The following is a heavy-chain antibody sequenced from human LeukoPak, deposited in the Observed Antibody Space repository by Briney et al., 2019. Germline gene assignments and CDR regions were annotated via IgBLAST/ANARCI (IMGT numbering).Heavy chain of an antibody. V-gene: IGHV3-21*04. J-gene: IGHJ5*02. CDR1: GFSFLNYG. Sequence: GGSLRLSCAASGFSFLNYGMNWVRQAPGKGLEWVASISRGSDYMYYADSVRGRFTISRDNANNSLFLQMNSLRADNTGIYYCTRPGDILIWDRFDPWGQGTLVTVSS. D-gene: IGHD2-21*02. CDR2: ISRGSDYM. CDR3: TRPGDILIWDRFDP.